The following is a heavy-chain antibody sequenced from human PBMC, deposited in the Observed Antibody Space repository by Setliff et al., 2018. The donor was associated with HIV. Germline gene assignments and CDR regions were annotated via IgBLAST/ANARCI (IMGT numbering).Heavy chain of an antibody. CDR2: SAYT. D-gene: IGHD5-18*01. V-gene: IGHV4-4*07. J-gene: IGHJ4*02. CDR3: ARTRGYTYGYIDS. Sequence: SETLSLTCTVSGGSISGYYWSWIRQPAGKGLEWIGRSAYTTYNPSLESRVTMSLDTSRNQITLRLNSVTAADTAVYYCARTRGYTYGYIDSWAQGTLVTVSS. CDR1: GGSISGYY.